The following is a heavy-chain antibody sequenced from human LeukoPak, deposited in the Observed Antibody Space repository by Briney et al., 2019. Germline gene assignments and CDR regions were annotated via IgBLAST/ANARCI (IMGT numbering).Heavy chain of an antibody. CDR3: ARDRGYYYALSALDI. J-gene: IGHJ3*02. CDR1: GGSISSGGYY. D-gene: IGHD3-16*01. CDR2: IYHSGST. Sequence: SETLSLTCTVSGGSISSGGYYWSWIRQPPGKGLEWIGYIYHSGSTYYNPSLKSRVTISVDRSKNQFSLKLSSVTAADTAVYYCARDRGYYYALSALDIWGQGTMVTVST. V-gene: IGHV4-30-2*01.